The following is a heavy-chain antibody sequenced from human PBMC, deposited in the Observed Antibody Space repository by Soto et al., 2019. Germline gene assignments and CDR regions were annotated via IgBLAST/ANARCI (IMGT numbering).Heavy chain of an antibody. V-gene: IGHV3-48*03. J-gene: IGHJ4*02. Sequence: QPGGSLRLSCEASGFDFRIYEMNWVRQAPGKGLEWLSYIGSTGSTIYYADSVKGRFTISRDDGKNSVYLQVNTLRAEDTAVYYCARRGYSGYDWGWYFDFWGQGTPVTVSS. D-gene: IGHD5-12*01. CDR3: ARRGYSGYDWGWYFDF. CDR1: GFDFRIYE. CDR2: IGSTGSTI.